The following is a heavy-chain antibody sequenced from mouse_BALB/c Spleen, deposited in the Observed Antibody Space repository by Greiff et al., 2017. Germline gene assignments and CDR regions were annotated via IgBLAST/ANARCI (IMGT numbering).Heavy chain of an antibody. J-gene: IGHJ3*01. CDR2: ISSGSSTI. CDR3: ARSGYGYDGGAWFAY. D-gene: IGHD2-2*01. V-gene: IGHV5-17*02. Sequence: DVMLVESGGGLVQPGGSRKLSCAASGFTFSSFGMHWVRQAPEKGLEWVAYISSGSSTIYYADTVKGRFTISRDNPKNTLFLQMTSLRSEDTAMYYCARSGYGYDGGAWFAYWGQGTLVTVSA. CDR1: GFTFSSFG.